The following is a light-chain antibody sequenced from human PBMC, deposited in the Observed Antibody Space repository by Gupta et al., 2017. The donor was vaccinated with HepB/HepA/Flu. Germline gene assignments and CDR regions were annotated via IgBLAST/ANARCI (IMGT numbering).Light chain of an antibody. CDR3: QVWDSGSDQAV. CDR1: NSGSRS. CDR2: DDI. Sequence: SYVLTQPPSVSVAPGKTAMITCEGNNSGSRSVHWYRQRPGQAPVLVVNDDIERPSGIPERLSGVNSGDTATLTRTGVEAGDEADYYCQVWDSGSDQAVFGGGNKLTV. V-gene: IGLV3-21*03. J-gene: IGLJ3*02.